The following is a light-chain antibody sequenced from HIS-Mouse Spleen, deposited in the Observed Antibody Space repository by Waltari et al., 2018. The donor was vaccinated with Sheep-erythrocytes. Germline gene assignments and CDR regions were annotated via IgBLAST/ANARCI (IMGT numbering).Light chain of an antibody. Sequence: AIQLTQSPSSLSASVGDRVTITCRASQGISSALAWYQQKPGQTPKLLIYDASSLESGVPSRFSCSGSETDFTLTISSLHPEDFATYYCQQFNSHPLYTFGQGTKLEMK. J-gene: IGKJ2*01. V-gene: IGKV1-13*02. CDR2: DAS. CDR1: QGISSA. CDR3: QQFNSHPLYT.